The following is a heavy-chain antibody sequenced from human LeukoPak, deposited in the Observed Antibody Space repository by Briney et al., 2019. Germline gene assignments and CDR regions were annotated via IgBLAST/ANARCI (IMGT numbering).Heavy chain of an antibody. CDR2: IYSGGST. V-gene: IGHV3-53*04. Sequence: PGGSLRLSCAASGFTVSSNYMSWVLQAPGKGLEWVSVIYSGGSTYYADSVKGRFTIYRQNSKNTLYLQMNSLRAEDTAVYYCARGPPYIRTVYYFDYWGQGTLVTVSS. CDR1: GFTVSSNY. D-gene: IGHD2-8*02. J-gene: IGHJ4*02. CDR3: ARGPPYIRTVYYFDY.